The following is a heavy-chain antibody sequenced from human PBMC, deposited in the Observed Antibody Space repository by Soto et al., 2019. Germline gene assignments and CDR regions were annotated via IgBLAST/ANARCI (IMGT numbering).Heavy chain of an antibody. Sequence: PGGSLRLSCAASGFIFRNYAMSWVRQAPGKGLEWVSAISGSAGSRYYADSVKGRFTISRDNAKNTLYLQMNSLRAEDTAVYYCVRGEGGWETYWGQGTLVTVSS. V-gene: IGHV3-23*01. J-gene: IGHJ4*02. CDR1: GFIFRNYA. D-gene: IGHD6-19*01. CDR3: VRGEGGWETY. CDR2: ISGSAGSR.